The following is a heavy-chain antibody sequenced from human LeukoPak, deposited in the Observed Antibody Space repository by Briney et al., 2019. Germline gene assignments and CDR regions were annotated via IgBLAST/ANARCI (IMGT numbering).Heavy chain of an antibody. CDR3: ARDSYQLLYRFDY. Sequence: GGSLRLSCAASGFTFSSYAMHWVRQAPGKGLEGVAVISYDGSNKYYADSVKGRFTISRDNSKNTLYLQMNSLRAEDTAVYYCARDSYQLLYRFDYWGQGTLVTVSS. V-gene: IGHV3-30-3*01. CDR2: ISYDGSNK. D-gene: IGHD2-2*02. CDR1: GFTFSSYA. J-gene: IGHJ4*02.